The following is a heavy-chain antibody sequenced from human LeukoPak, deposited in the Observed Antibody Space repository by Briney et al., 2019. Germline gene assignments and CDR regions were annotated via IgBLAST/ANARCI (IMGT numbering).Heavy chain of an antibody. CDR3: ARGYSGGYYPY. V-gene: IGHV3-74*03. CDR1: GFTFRNYW. CDR2: IKGDGSNT. Sequence: GGSLRLSCAASGFTFRNYWMNWVRQAPGKGLEWVSRIKGDGSNTAYADSVKGRFTISRDNAKNTLYLQMNSLTVEDAAIYYCARGYSGGYYPYWGQGTLVTVSS. J-gene: IGHJ4*02. D-gene: IGHD6-19*01.